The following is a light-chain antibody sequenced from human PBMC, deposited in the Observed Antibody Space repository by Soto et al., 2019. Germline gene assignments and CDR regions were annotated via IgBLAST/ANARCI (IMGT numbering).Light chain of an antibody. CDR3: QQSYTTPPIT. V-gene: IGKV4-1*01. CDR1: QSLLSTSTTRNH. J-gene: IGKJ5*01. CDR2: WAS. Sequence: DIVMSQSPDSLAVSLGERATINCKSGQSLLSTSTTRNHLAWYQQKTGQPPKLLIYWASTRESGVPDRISASGSGTNFTLVISSVQAEDVALYYCQQSYTTPPITFGQGTRLEIK.